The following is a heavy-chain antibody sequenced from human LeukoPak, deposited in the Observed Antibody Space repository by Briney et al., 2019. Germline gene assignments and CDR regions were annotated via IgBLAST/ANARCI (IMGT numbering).Heavy chain of an antibody. CDR2: MNPNSGNT. V-gene: IGHV1-8*01. J-gene: IGHJ4*02. Sequence: ASVKVSRQATGYTFTSYDINWVRQATGQGLEWMGWMNPNSGNTGYAQKFQGRVTMTRDTSISTAYMELSRLRSDDTAVYYCARVLHNRNYDGSTYYGYWGQGTLVTVSS. CDR1: GYTFTSYD. CDR3: ARVLHNRNYDGSTYYGY. D-gene: IGHD3-22*01.